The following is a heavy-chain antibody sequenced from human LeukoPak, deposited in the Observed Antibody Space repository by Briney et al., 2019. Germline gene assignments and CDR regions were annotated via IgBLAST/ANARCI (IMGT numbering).Heavy chain of an antibody. V-gene: IGHV1-69*04. Sequence: GASVKVSCKASGGTFSSYAISWVRQAPGQGLEWMGRIIPIFGIANYAQKFQGRVTMTRDTSTSTVYMELSSLRSEDTAVYYCARVWSSGWYNFDYWGQGTLVTVSS. J-gene: IGHJ4*02. CDR2: IIPIFGIA. D-gene: IGHD6-19*01. CDR1: GGTFSSYA. CDR3: ARVWSSGWYNFDY.